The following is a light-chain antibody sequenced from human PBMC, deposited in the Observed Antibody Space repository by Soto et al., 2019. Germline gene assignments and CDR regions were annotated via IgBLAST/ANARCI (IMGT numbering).Light chain of an antibody. CDR2: EVN. J-gene: IGLJ2*01. V-gene: IGLV2-8*01. CDR3: SSYAGSNNVV. Sequence: QSALSQPPSASGSPGQSVTISCTGTSSDVGGYNYVSWYQQDPGKAPKLMIYEVNKRPSGVPDRFSGSKSGNTASLTVSGLQPEDDFDYYCSSYAGSNNVVFGGGTKLTVL. CDR1: SSDVGGYNY.